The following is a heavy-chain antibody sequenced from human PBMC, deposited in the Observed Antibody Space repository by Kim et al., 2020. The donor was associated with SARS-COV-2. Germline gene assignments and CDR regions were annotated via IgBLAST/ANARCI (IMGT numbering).Heavy chain of an antibody. CDR3: ARGITYQLLSLPRYYYYMDV. V-gene: IGHV4-34*01. Sequence: SETLSLTCAVYGGSFSGYYWSWIRQPPGKGLEWIGEINHSGSTNYNPSLKSRVTISVDTSKNQFSLKLSSVTAADTAVYYCARGITYQLLSLPRYYYYMDVWGKGTTVTVSS. CDR1: GGSFSGYY. D-gene: IGHD2-2*01. CDR2: INHSGST. J-gene: IGHJ6*03.